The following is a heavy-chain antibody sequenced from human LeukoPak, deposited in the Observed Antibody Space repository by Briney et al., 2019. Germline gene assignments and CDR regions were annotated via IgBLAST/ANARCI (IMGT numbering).Heavy chain of an antibody. CDR2: INHSGST. V-gene: IGHV4-34*01. D-gene: IGHD3-10*01. Sequence: SETLSLTCAVYGGSFSGYYWSWIRQPPGKGLEWIGEINHSGSTNYNPSFKSRVTISIDKSKNQLSLRLTSVTAADTAVYYCTRRQLVRLIDYWGQGTLVTVSS. CDR3: TRRQLVRLIDY. CDR1: GGSFSGYY. J-gene: IGHJ4*02.